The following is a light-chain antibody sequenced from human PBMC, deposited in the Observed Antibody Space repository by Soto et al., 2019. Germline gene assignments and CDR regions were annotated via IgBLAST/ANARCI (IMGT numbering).Light chain of an antibody. V-gene: IGKV3-20*01. Sequence: EIVLTQSPGTLSLSPGERATLSCRASQSVSSSSLAWYQQKPGQAPRLLIYGASSRATGIPDRFSGSGSGTDFTLTISRLEPEDFAVYYCQQYESSPVTFGQGTKVEIK. CDR3: QQYESSPVT. CDR2: GAS. J-gene: IGKJ1*01. CDR1: QSVSSSS.